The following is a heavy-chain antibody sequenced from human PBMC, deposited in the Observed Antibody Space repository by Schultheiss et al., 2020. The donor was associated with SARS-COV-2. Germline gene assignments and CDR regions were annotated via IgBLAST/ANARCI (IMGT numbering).Heavy chain of an antibody. D-gene: IGHD3-22*01. CDR3: AKAYYYDSSGWGGDY. J-gene: IGHJ4*02. CDR2: ISYDGSNK. Sequence: GGSLRLSCAASGFTFSSYGMHWVRQAPGKGLEWVAVISYDGSNKYYADSVKGRFTISRDKSKNTLYLQMNSLRAEDTAVYYCAKAYYYDSSGWGGDYWGQGTLVTVSS. CDR1: GFTFSSYG. V-gene: IGHV3-30*18.